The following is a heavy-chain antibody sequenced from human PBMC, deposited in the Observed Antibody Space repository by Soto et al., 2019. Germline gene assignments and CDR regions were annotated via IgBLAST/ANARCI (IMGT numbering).Heavy chain of an antibody. CDR3: ARRYGDAFDF. CDR1: GGSISSGGYS. D-gene: IGHD4-17*01. Sequence: SETLSLTCAVSGGSISSGGYSWSWVRQPPGKGLEWIGYIYYSGSTYYNPSLKSRVTISVDTSKNQFSLKLSSVTAADTAVYYCARRYGDAFDFWGQGTLVTVSS. CDR2: IYYSGST. V-gene: IGHV4-30-2*01. J-gene: IGHJ4*02.